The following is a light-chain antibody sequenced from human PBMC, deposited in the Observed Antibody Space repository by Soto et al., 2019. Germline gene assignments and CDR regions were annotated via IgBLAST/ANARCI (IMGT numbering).Light chain of an antibody. CDR2: GAS. V-gene: IGKV3-15*01. CDR1: QSVSTN. CDR3: QQRSTWPPFS. J-gene: IGKJ3*01. Sequence: EIVMTQSPATLPVSPGERATLSCRASQSVSTNLAWYQQKPGQGPRLLIFGASIRATGIPARFSGSGSGTDFTLTISSLEPEDFAVYYCQQRSTWPPFSFGPGTKVDI.